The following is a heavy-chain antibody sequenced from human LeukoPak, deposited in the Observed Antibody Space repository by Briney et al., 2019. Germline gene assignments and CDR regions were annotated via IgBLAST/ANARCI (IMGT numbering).Heavy chain of an antibody. CDR2: ISASGGST. CDR3: ARDGQVGATTWIDP. CDR1: GFTFSSFA. Sequence: GGSLRLSCAASGFTFSSFAMSWVRQVPGKGLEWVSGISASGGSTSYADSVRGRFTISRDNSKNTLYLQMNSLRAEDTAVYYCARDGQVGATTWIDPWGQGTLVTVSS. D-gene: IGHD1-26*01. J-gene: IGHJ5*02. V-gene: IGHV3-23*01.